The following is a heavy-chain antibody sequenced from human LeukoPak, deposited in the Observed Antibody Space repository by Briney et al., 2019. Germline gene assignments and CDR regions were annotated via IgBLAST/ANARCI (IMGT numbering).Heavy chain of an antibody. Sequence: GGSLRLSCAASGFTFSSYGMHWVRQAPGKGLEWVAVISYDGTNKYYADSVKGRFTISRDNAKNSLYLQMNSLRAEDTAVYYCAREGDYYGSGTFDYWGQGTLVTVSS. D-gene: IGHD3-10*01. CDR3: AREGDYYGSGTFDY. CDR1: GFTFSSYG. V-gene: IGHV3-30*03. J-gene: IGHJ4*02. CDR2: ISYDGTNK.